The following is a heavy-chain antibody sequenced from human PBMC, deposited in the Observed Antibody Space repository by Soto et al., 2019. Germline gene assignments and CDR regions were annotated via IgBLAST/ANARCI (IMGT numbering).Heavy chain of an antibody. Sequence: SQTLSLTCAISGDSVSSNSAAWSWIRQPPSRGLEWLGRTFYRSKWYNDYAVSVKGRITINPDTSKNQFSLQLNSVTPEDTAVYYCAKEGGNHYYYYAMDVWGQGTTVTVSS. CDR2: TFYRSKWYN. V-gene: IGHV6-1*01. CDR1: GDSVSSNSAA. J-gene: IGHJ6*02. D-gene: IGHD1-26*01. CDR3: AKEGGNHYYYYAMDV.